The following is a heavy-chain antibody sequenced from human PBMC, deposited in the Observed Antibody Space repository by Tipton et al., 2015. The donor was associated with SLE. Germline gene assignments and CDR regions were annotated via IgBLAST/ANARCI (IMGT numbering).Heavy chain of an antibody. Sequence: QLVQSGAEVKKPGSSVKVSCKASGGTSSSYAIHWVRQAPGQGPEWMGGIIPIFGRPNYVQKFQGRVTITTDESTRTAYMELSSLRIQDTAVYYCTIVVAGQLNVGAFDFWGQGTMVTVSS. V-gene: IGHV1-69*01. D-gene: IGHD6-19*01. CDR3: TIVVAGQLNVGAFDF. CDR1: GGTSSSYA. J-gene: IGHJ3*01. CDR2: IIPIFGRP.